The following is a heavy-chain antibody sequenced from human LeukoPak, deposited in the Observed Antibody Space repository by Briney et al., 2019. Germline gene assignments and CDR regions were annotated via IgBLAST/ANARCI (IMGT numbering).Heavy chain of an antibody. CDR2: ISAYNGNT. D-gene: IGHD5-12*01. CDR3: ARNIDYYYGMDV. V-gene: IGHV1-18*01. J-gene: IGHJ6*02. CDR1: GYTFTSYG. Sequence: ASMKVSCKASGYTFTSYGISWVRQAPGQGLEWMGWISAYNGNTNYAQKLQGRVTRTTDTSTSTAYMELRSLRSDDTAVYYCARNIDYYYGMDVWGQGTTVTVSS.